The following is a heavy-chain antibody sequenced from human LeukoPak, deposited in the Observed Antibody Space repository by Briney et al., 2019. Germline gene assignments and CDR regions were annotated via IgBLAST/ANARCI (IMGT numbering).Heavy chain of an antibody. CDR1: GYTFTSYG. Sequence: ASVKVSCEASGYTFTSYGISWVRQAPGQGLEWMGWISDYNGNTNYAQKIQGRVTMTTATSMSTAYMELRSLRSDDTAVYYCARVIVGAFCSDYWGQGTLVTVSS. CDR3: ARVIVGAFCSDY. V-gene: IGHV1-18*01. CDR2: ISDYNGNT. D-gene: IGHD1-26*01. J-gene: IGHJ4*02.